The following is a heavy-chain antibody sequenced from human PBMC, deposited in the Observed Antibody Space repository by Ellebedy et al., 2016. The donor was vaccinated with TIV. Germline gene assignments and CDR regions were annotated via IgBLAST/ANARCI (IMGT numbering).Heavy chain of an antibody. D-gene: IGHD3-22*01. CDR3: AKLYYYDSSGYYLGDY. CDR2: ISGSGGST. V-gene: IGHV3-23*01. CDR1: GFTFSSYA. J-gene: IGHJ4*02. Sequence: GESLKISXAASGFTFSSYAMSWVRQAPGKGLEWVSAISGSGGSTYYADSVKGRFTISRDNSKNTLYLQMNSLRAEDTAVYYCAKLYYYDSSGYYLGDYWGQGTLVTVSS.